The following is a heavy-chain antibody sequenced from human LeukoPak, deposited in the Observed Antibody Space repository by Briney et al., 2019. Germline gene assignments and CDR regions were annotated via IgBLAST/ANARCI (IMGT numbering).Heavy chain of an antibody. Sequence: PSETLSLTCTVSGGSISSGGYYWSWIRQPPGKGLEWIGYIYHSGSTYYNPSLKSRVTISVDRSKNQFSLKLSSVTAADTAVYYCARLEGSYSPAEYFQHWGQGTLVTVSS. CDR2: IYHSGST. CDR3: ARLEGSYSPAEYFQH. J-gene: IGHJ1*01. CDR1: GGSISSGGYY. D-gene: IGHD1-26*01. V-gene: IGHV4-30-2*01.